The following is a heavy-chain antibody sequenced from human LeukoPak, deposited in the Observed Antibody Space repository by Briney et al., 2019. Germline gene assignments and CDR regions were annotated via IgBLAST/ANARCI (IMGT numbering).Heavy chain of an antibody. V-gene: IGHV3-30*02. CDR3: ARESMGYDILTGKYHRGYYSYYMDV. D-gene: IGHD3-9*01. Sequence: GGSLRLSCAASGFTFSSYGMHWVRQAPGKGLEWVAFIRYDGSNKYYADSVKGRFTISRDNSKNTLYLQMKSLRVEDTAVYYCARESMGYDILTGKYHRGYYSYYMDVWGKGTTVIVSS. CDR2: IRYDGSNK. CDR1: GFTFSSYG. J-gene: IGHJ6*03.